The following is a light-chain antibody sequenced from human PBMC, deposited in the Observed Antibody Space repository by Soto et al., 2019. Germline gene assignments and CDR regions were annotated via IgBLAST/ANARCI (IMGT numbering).Light chain of an antibody. CDR2: DAS. Sequence: ETMMTQSPDTLSVSLGEGATLSCRASQSLRSSLAWYQQKPGQAPRLLIYDASTRATGIPARFSGSGSGTDFTLTTSGLQSEDFAVYYCQQYNNWPQTFGQGTKVDIK. J-gene: IGKJ1*01. V-gene: IGKV3-15*01. CDR1: QSLRSS. CDR3: QQYNNWPQT.